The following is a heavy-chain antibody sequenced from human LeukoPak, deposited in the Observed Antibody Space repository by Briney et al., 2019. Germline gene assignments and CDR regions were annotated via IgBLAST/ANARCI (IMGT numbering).Heavy chain of an antibody. D-gene: IGHD1-1*01. V-gene: IGHV4-61*01. CDR1: GGSVSSGNYY. J-gene: IGHJ5*02. CDR2: IYSSGST. Sequence: SETPSLTCIVSGGSVSSGNYYWSWIRQPPGKGPEWIGYIYSSGSTNYNPSLKSRVTISVDTSKNQFSLMVSSVTAADTALYYCARGVPTATARWFDPWGQGTLVTVSS. CDR3: ARGVPTATARWFDP.